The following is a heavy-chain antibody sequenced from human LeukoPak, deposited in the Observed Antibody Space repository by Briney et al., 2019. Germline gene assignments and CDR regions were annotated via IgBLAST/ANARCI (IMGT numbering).Heavy chain of an antibody. V-gene: IGHV1-2*02. CDR2: INPNSGGT. CDR1: GYTFSDYY. Sequence: ASVKVSCKASGYTFSDYYLHWVRQAPGQGLEWMGWINPNSGGTNFAQKFRGRVTMTRDTSITTAYMELTRLKSDDTAVYYCVRGGVRTAASSLGYWGQGTLVTVSS. J-gene: IGHJ4*01. CDR3: VRGGVRTAASSLGY. D-gene: IGHD6-13*01.